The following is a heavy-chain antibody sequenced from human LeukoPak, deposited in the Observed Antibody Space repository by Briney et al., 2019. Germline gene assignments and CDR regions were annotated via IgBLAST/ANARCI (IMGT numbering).Heavy chain of an antibody. J-gene: IGHJ5*02. CDR3: AKPIVATNLDWFDP. CDR2: ISHSGGST. D-gene: IGHD1-26*01. V-gene: IGHV3-23*01. Sequence: GGSLRLSCAASVFTFSSYAMNWVRQAPGKGLEWASTISHSGGSTYYADSVKGRFTISRDNSKNTLYLQMSSLRAEDTAVYYCAKPIVATNLDWFDPWGQGTLVTVSS. CDR1: VFTFSSYA.